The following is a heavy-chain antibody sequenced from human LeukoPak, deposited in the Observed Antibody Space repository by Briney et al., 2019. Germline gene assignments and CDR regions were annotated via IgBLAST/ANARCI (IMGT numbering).Heavy chain of an antibody. D-gene: IGHD1-26*01. Sequence: PGGSLRLSCAASGFTFDDYAMHWVRHAPGKGLEWVSLFSWDGGSTYYADSVKGLFTISRDNSKNSLYLQMNSLRAEDTALYYCAKEGSPNYYYYYMDVWGKGTTVTVSS. CDR3: AKEGSPNYYYYYMDV. CDR2: FSWDGGST. V-gene: IGHV3-43D*03. J-gene: IGHJ6*03. CDR1: GFTFDDYA.